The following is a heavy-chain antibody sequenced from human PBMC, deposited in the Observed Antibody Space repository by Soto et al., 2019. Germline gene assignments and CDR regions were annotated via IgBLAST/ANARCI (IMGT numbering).Heavy chain of an antibody. CDR1: GGSFSGYY. CDR3: ARMIVVVVAAAYPDY. J-gene: IGHJ4*02. Sequence: PSETLSLTCAVYGGSFSGYYWSWIRQLPGKGLEWIGGINHSGSTNYNPSLKSRVTISVDTSKNQFSLKLSSVTAADTAVYYCARMIVVVVAAAYPDYWGQGTLVTVSS. D-gene: IGHD2-15*01. V-gene: IGHV4-34*01. CDR2: INHSGST.